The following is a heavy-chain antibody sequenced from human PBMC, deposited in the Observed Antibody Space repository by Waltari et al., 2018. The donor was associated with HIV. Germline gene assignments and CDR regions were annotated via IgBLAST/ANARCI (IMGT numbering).Heavy chain of an antibody. V-gene: IGHV4-39*07. Sequence: QLQLQESGPGLVKPSETLSLTCTVSGGSISSSSYYWGWIRQPPGKGLEWIGSIYYSGSTYYNPSLKSRVTISVDTSKNQFSLKLSSVTAADTAVYYCARDILSSATIYYYYYYGMDVWGQGTTVTVSS. CDR3: ARDILSSATIYYYYYYGMDV. CDR1: GGSISSSSYY. D-gene: IGHD5-12*01. CDR2: IYYSGST. J-gene: IGHJ6*02.